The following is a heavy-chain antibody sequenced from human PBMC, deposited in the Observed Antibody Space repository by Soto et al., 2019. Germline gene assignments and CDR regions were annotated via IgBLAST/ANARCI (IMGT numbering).Heavy chain of an antibody. V-gene: IGHV3-9*01. CDR2: ISWNSGSI. J-gene: IGHJ6*02. D-gene: IGHD3-3*02. CDR3: AKDWGIRDGYSYSYYYGMDV. Sequence: LRLSCAASGFTFDDYAMHWVRQAPGKGLEWVSGISWNSGSIGYADSVKGRFTISRDNAKNSLYLQMNSLRAEDTALYYCAKDWGIRDGYSYSYYYGMDVCGQGTTVTVFS. CDR1: GFTFDDYA.